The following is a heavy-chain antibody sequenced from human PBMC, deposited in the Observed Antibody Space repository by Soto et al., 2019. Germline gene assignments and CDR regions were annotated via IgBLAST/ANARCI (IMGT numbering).Heavy chain of an antibody. J-gene: IGHJ4*02. CDR2: IYSGGYT. CDR3: APSPGGGGY. Sequence: EVQLVESGGGLIQPGGSLRLSCAVSGFTVSNNYMSWVRQAPGKGLEGVSVIYSGGYTAYGDSVKGRFTISRDNSKNTLYLQMKTRGAHATAFFFWAPSPGGGGYWGQGTLVTVSS. V-gene: IGHV3-53*01. D-gene: IGHD3-10*01. CDR1: GFTVSNNY.